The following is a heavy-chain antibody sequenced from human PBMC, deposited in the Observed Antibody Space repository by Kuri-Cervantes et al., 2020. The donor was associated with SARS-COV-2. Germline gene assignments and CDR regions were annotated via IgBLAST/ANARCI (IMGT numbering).Heavy chain of an antibody. CDR2: ISSNGGST. CDR1: GFSVSDFW. CDR3: ARHTQGDN. Sequence: GGSLRLSCAASGFSVSDFWMSWVRQAPGKGLEYVSAISSNGGSTYYADSVKGRFTISRDNSKNTLYLQMSSLRAEDTAVYYCARHTQGDNWGQGTLVTVSS. J-gene: IGHJ4*02. V-gene: IGHV3-64D*09.